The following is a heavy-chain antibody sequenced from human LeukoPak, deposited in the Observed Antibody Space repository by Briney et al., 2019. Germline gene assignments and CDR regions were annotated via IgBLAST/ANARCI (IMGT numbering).Heavy chain of an antibody. Sequence: GGSQSLFCAASGFTFSSYWMSWVRQVRGKGLEWVANIDQDGSEKHYVDSVKARFTNTRDNANNSLFLQMDSLRAEDTAFYYCSREDYFGSGSPAYWGQGTPVTVSS. V-gene: IGHV3-7*01. D-gene: IGHD3-10*01. CDR1: GFTFSSYW. CDR2: IDQDGSEK. J-gene: IGHJ4*02. CDR3: SREDYFGSGSPAY.